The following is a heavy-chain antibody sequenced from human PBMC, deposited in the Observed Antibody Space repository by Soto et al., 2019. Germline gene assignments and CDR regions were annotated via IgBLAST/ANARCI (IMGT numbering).Heavy chain of an antibody. CDR1: GYTFTSYA. J-gene: IGHJ6*02. D-gene: IGHD6-19*01. V-gene: IGHV7-4-1*01. CDR2: INTNTGNP. CDR3: ARDLSGWPSYYYYYGMDV. Sequence: PSVKVSCKASGYTFTSYAMNWVRQAPGQGLEWMGWINTNTGNPTYAQGFTGRFVFSLDTSVSTAYLQICSLKAEDAAVYYCARDLSGWPSYYYYYGMDVWGQGTTVTVSS.